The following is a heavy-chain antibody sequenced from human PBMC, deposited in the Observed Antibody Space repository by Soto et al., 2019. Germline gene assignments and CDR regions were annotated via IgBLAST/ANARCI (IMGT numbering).Heavy chain of an antibody. D-gene: IGHD3-10*01. CDR1: GCSFTSYW. Sequence: GEALKISWKGSGCSFTSYWIGWVRQMPGKGLEWMGIIYPGDSDTRYSPSFQGQVTISADKSISTAYLQWSSLKASDTAMYYCARHGRIYYGSGSYYKGYYYYMDVWGKGTTVTVSS. CDR2: IYPGDSDT. CDR3: ARHGRIYYGSGSYYKGYYYYMDV. V-gene: IGHV5-51*01. J-gene: IGHJ6*03.